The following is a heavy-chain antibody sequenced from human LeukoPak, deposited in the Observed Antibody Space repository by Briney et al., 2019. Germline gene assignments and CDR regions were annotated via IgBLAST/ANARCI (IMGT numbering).Heavy chain of an antibody. V-gene: IGHV4-4*07. D-gene: IGHD3-10*01. J-gene: IGHJ4*02. CDR2: LYISGST. CDR3: ARDLSGSLYFDY. Sequence: KPSETLSLTCTVSGASISSYYYNWIRQTAGRGLEWIGRLYISGSTDYNPSLKSRVTISVDTSKNQFSLKLSSVTAADTAVYFCARDLSGSLYFDYWGQGVLVTVSS. CDR1: GASISSYY.